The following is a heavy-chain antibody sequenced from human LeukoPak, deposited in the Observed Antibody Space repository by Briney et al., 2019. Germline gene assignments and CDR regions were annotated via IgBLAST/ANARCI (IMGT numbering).Heavy chain of an antibody. CDR1: GFTFSSYS. D-gene: IGHD3-9*01. V-gene: IGHV3-48*01. CDR2: IRSTDTI. J-gene: IGHJ4*02. Sequence: GGSLRLSCAASGFTFSSYSMNWVRQAPGKGLEWVSYIRSTDTIYYEESVKGRFTISRDNAKNSLYLQMYSLRVEDTAVYYCARDHDWAFDSWGQGILVTVSS. CDR3: ARDHDWAFDS.